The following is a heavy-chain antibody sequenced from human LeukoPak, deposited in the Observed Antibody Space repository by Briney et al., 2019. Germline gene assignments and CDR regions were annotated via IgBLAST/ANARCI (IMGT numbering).Heavy chain of an antibody. CDR1: GFTFSSYW. CDR2: IKQDGSEK. V-gene: IGHV3-7*03. CDR3: ARRITIFGVVIIRRGDYYFDY. D-gene: IGHD3-3*01. J-gene: IGHJ4*02. Sequence: GGSLRLSCAASGFTFSSYWMNWVRQAPGKGLEWVANIKQDGSEKYYVDSVKGRFTISRDNAKNSLYLQMNSLRAEDTAVYYCARRITIFGVVIIRRGDYYFDYWGQGTLVTVSS.